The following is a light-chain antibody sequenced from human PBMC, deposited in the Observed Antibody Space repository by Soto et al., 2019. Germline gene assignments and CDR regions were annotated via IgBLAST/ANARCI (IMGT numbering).Light chain of an antibody. Sequence: IVLTQSPGTLSLSPRERATSSCRASQSVSSSYLAWSQQKPGQAPRLLIYGASSRATGIPDRFSGSGSGTDFTLTISRLEPEDFAVYYCQQYGSSPWTFGQGTKVDIK. CDR3: QQYGSSPWT. CDR1: QSVSSSY. J-gene: IGKJ1*01. CDR2: GAS. V-gene: IGKV3-20*01.